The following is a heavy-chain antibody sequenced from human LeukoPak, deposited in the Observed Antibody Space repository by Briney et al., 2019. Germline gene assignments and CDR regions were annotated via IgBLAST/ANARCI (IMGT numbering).Heavy chain of an antibody. CDR1: GFTFSDYY. V-gene: IGHV3-11*06. CDR3: ARGEYQLSQAFDY. CDR2: ISSSSSYT. Sequence: PGGSLRLSCAASGFTFSDYYMSWIRQAPGKGLEWVSYISSSSSYTNYADSVKGRFTISRDNSKNTLYLQMNSLRAEGTAVYYCARGEYQLSQAFDYWGQGTLVTVSS. D-gene: IGHD2-2*01. J-gene: IGHJ4*02.